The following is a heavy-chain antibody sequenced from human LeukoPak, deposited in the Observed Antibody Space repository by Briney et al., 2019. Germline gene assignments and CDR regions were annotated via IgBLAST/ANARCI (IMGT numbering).Heavy chain of an antibody. J-gene: IGHJ4*02. Sequence: ASVKVSCKASGYTSTSYGISWVRQAPGQGLEWMGWISAYNGNTNYAQKLQGRVTMTTDTSTSTAYMELRSLRSDDTAVYYCARVRGCSSTSCYRFDYWGQGTLVTVSS. V-gene: IGHV1-18*01. CDR1: GYTSTSYG. CDR3: ARVRGCSSTSCYRFDY. CDR2: ISAYNGNT. D-gene: IGHD2-2*01.